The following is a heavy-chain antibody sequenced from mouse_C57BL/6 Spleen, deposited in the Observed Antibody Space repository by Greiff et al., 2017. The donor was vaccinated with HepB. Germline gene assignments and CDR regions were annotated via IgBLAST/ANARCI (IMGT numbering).Heavy chain of an antibody. Sequence: EVQLQQSGPELVKPGASVKISCKASGYTFTDYYMNWVKQSHGKSLEWIGDINPNNGGTSYNQKFKGKATLTVDKSSSTAYLELRSLTSEDSAVYYCERWYYGSSYVDYYAMDYWGQGTSVTVSS. CDR1: GYTFTDYY. D-gene: IGHD1-1*01. CDR3: ERWYYGSSYVDYYAMDY. CDR2: INPNNGGT. J-gene: IGHJ4*01. V-gene: IGHV1-26*01.